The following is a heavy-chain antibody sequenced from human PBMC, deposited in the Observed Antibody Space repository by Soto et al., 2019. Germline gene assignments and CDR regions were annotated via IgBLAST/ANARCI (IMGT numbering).Heavy chain of an antibody. V-gene: IGHV3-21*01. Sequence: PGGSLRLPCAASGFTFSSYSMNWVRQAPGKGLEWVSSISSSSYIYYADSVKGRFTISRDNAKNSLYLQMNSLRAEDTAVYYCARDRSDYYDSSGYYYTTKFDYWGQGTLVTVSS. CDR2: ISSSSYI. J-gene: IGHJ4*02. D-gene: IGHD3-22*01. CDR1: GFTFSSYS. CDR3: ARDRSDYYDSSGYYYTTKFDY.